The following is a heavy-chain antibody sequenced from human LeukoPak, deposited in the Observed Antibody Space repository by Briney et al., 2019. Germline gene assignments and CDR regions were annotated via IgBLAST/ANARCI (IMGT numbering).Heavy chain of an antibody. CDR1: GGSISSSSYY. V-gene: IGHV4-39*07. CDR2: IYFSGNT. Sequence: KSSETLSLTCTVSGGSISSSSYYWGWIRQPPGKGLEWIGSIYFSGNTYYNPSLKSRVTISVDTSENHFSLRLSSVTAADTAVYYCASLNNDYLFDFENWGQGTLVTVSS. CDR3: ASLNNDYLFDFEN. D-gene: IGHD4-11*01. J-gene: IGHJ4*02.